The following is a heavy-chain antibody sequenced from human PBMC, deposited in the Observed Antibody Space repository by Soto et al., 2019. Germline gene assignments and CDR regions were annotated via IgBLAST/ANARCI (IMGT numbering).Heavy chain of an antibody. Sequence: VGSVKVSCKASGYTFTSYYMHWVRQAPGQGLEWMGIINPSGGSTSYAQKFQGRVTMTRDTSTSTVYMELSSLRSEDTAVYYCAKAGGEEQQLVRRPRRAGEYYFDYWGQGTLVTVSS. J-gene: IGHJ4*02. D-gene: IGHD6-13*01. CDR2: INPSGGST. CDR1: GYTFTSYY. CDR3: AKAGGEEQQLVRRPRRAGEYYFDY. V-gene: IGHV1-46*03.